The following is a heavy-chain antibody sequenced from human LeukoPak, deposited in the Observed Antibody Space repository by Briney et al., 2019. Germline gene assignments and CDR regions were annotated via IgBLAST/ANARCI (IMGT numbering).Heavy chain of an antibody. J-gene: IGHJ4*02. CDR3: ASGTTVSPGDY. CDR2: IIPIFGTA. V-gene: IGHV1-69*13. Sequence: ALVKVSCKASGGTFSSYAISWVRQAPGQGLEWMGGIIPIFGTANYAQKFQGRVTITADESTSTAYMELSSLRSEDTAVYYCASGTTVSPGDYWGQGTLVTVSS. CDR1: GGTFSSYA. D-gene: IGHD4-11*01.